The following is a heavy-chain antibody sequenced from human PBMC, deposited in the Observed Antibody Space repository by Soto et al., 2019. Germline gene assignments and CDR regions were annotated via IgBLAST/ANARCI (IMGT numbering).Heavy chain of an antibody. Sequence: WGALLVSCVGSGLTFSMTWVRQAPGKGLEWVSMISNDGSSTYYADSVKVLFTISRDNSKKILYLQMNSLRAEDTAVYYCAQRTDAFDIWGQGTLVTVSS. CDR2: ISNDGSST. J-gene: IGHJ3*02. CDR1: GLTFS. CDR3: AQRTDAFDI. V-gene: IGHV3-23*01.